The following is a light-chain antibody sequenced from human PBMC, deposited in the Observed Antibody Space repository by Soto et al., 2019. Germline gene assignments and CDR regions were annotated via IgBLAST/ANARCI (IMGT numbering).Light chain of an antibody. CDR1: QSVSSY. Sequence: EIVLTQSPATLSLSPGERATLSCRASQSVSSYLAWYQQKPGQPPRLLIYDASNRATGIPARFSGSGSETDFTLTISSLEPEDFAVYYCQQHSNWPLTFGGGTKVEIK. CDR3: QQHSNWPLT. CDR2: DAS. J-gene: IGKJ4*01. V-gene: IGKV3-11*01.